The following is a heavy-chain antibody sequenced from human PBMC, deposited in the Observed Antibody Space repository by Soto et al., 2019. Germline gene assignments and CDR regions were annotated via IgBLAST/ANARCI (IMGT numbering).Heavy chain of an antibody. D-gene: IGHD6-19*01. V-gene: IGHV4-34*01. Sequence: PSETLSLTCAVYGRSLSGYYWSWIRQPPGKGLEWIGEINHSGSTNYNPSLKSRVTISVDTSKNQFSLKLSSVTAADTAVYYCARSGWYGSWFDPWGQGTLVTVSS. CDR3: ARSGWYGSWFDP. CDR2: INHSGST. J-gene: IGHJ5*02. CDR1: GRSLSGYY.